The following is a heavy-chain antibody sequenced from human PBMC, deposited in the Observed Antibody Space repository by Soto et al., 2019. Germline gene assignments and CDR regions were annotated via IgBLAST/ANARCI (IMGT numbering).Heavy chain of an antibody. CDR3: AKGRGSGGAYWGYYYAVDL. J-gene: IGHJ5*02. D-gene: IGHD3-16*01. CDR2: ISGSGGST. CDR1: GFSFYSYA. V-gene: IGHV3-23*01. Sequence: GGSLRLSCSASGFSFYSYAMTWVRHVPGKGLEWVSGISGSGGSTQYADSVRGRFTIARGNSKNTLHLQMNSLRAEDTAIYYCAKGRGSGGAYWGYYYAVDLWGQGTLVTVSS.